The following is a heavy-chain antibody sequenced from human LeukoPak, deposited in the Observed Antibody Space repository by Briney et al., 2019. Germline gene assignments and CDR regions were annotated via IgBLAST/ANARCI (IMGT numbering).Heavy chain of an antibody. Sequence: SETLSLTCTVSGGPISSYYWSWIRQPPGKGLEWIGYIYYSGSANYNPSLKSRVTISVDTSKSQFSLKLSSVTAADTAVYYCARVHRDSSGYYYYFDYWGQGTLVTVSS. V-gene: IGHV4-59*01. CDR3: ARVHRDSSGYYYYFDY. J-gene: IGHJ4*02. D-gene: IGHD3-22*01. CDR2: IYYSGSA. CDR1: GGPISSYY.